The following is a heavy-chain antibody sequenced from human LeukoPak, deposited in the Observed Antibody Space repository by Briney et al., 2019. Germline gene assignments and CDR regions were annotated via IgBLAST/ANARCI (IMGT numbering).Heavy chain of an antibody. D-gene: IGHD6-13*01. Sequence: SVKVSCKASGGTFSSYAISWVRQAPGQGLEWMGGIIPILGAANYAQKFQGSVTITADKSTSTAYMELSSLRSEDTAVYYCAGSIAAAGFTKDYWGQGTLVTVSS. CDR3: AGSIAAAGFTKDY. V-gene: IGHV1-69*10. J-gene: IGHJ4*02. CDR2: IIPILGAA. CDR1: GGTFSSYA.